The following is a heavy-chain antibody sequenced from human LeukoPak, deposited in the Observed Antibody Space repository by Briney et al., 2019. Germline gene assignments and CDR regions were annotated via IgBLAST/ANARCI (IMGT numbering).Heavy chain of an antibody. CDR2: INHSGST. J-gene: IGHJ4*02. V-gene: IGHV4-39*07. CDR1: GGSISSGGYY. D-gene: IGHD5-18*01. CDR3: ARGTVDTAISAKYYFDY. Sequence: SETLSLTCTVSGGSISSGGYYWSWIRQPPGKGLEWIGEINHSGSTNYNPSLKSRVTISVDTSNNQFSLKLSSVTAADTAVYYCARGTVDTAISAKYYFDYWGQGTLVTVSS.